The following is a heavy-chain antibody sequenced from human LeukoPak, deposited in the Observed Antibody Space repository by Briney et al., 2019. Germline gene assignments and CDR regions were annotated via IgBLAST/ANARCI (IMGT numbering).Heavy chain of an antibody. CDR1: GGSISSGSYY. CDR2: IYTSGST. V-gene: IGHV4-61*02. D-gene: IGHD3-10*01. J-gene: IGHJ6*03. Sequence: SQTLSLTCTVSGGSISSGSYYWSWIRQPAGNGLEWIGRIYTSGSTNYNPSLKSRVTISVDTSKNQFSLKLSSVTAADTAVYYCARERITTNYYYYMDVWGKGTTVTISS. CDR3: ARERITTNYYYYMDV.